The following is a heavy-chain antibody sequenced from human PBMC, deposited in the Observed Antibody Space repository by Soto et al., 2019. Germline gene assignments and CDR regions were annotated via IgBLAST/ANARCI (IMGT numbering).Heavy chain of an antibody. Sequence: QVQLVQSGAEVREPGASVKVSCKTSGYTFTTYDIHWVRQASGQGLEWMGWMKPNSGDTGYGQKFQGRVALTRDTSTSTAYMELSGLKSEDTAVYYCVALARWGQGTLVTVSS. CDR3: VALAR. CDR2: MKPNSGDT. J-gene: IGHJ4*02. V-gene: IGHV1-8*01. CDR1: GYTFTTYD. D-gene: IGHD6-6*01.